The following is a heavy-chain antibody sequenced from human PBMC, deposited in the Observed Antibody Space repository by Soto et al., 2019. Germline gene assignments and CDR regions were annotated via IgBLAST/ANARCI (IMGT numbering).Heavy chain of an antibody. CDR1: GYTFTSYG. V-gene: IGHV1-18*01. Sequence: ASVKVSCKASGYTFTSYGISWVRQAPGQGLEWMGWISAYNGNTNYAQKLQGRVTMTTDTSTSTAYMELRSLRSDDTAVYYCASRLGYCSGGSCFTYYYYMDVWGKGTTVTVSS. CDR3: ASRLGYCSGGSCFTYYYYMDV. J-gene: IGHJ6*03. CDR2: ISAYNGNT. D-gene: IGHD2-15*01.